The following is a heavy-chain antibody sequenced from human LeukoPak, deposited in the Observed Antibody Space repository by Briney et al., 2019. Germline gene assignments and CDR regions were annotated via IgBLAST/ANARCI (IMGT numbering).Heavy chain of an antibody. Sequence: SETLSLTCAVYGGSLSGYYWSWIRQPPGKGLEWIGEINHSGSTNYNPSLKSRVTISVDTSKNQFSLKLSSVTAADTAVYYCASEYYDSSGYYYHDAFDIWGQGTMVTVSS. CDR1: GGSLSGYY. CDR3: ASEYYDSSGYYYHDAFDI. J-gene: IGHJ3*02. V-gene: IGHV4-34*01. D-gene: IGHD3-22*01. CDR2: INHSGST.